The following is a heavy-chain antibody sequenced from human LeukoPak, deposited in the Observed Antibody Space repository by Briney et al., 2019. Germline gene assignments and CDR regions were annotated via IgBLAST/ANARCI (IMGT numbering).Heavy chain of an antibody. J-gene: IGHJ4*02. Sequence: HPGRSLRLSCAASGFSFSSYGMHWVRQAPGKGLEWVALTSYDGSNKYYADSVKGRFTISRDNSKNTLYLQMNSLRAEDTAVYYCAQDRGDSSGLIDYWGQGTLVTVSS. CDR3: AQDRGDSSGLIDY. CDR1: GFSFSSYG. D-gene: IGHD3-22*01. V-gene: IGHV3-30*18. CDR2: TSYDGSNK.